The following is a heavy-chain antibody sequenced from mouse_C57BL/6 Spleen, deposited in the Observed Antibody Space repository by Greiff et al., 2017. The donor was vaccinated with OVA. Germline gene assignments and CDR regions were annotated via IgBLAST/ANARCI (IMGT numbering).Heavy chain of an antibody. Sequence: QVQLQQSGAELVRPGTSVKVSCKASGYAFTNYLIEWVKQRPGQGLEWIGVINPGSGGTNYNEKFKGKATLTADKSSSTAYMQLSSLTSEDSAVDCCARSDVYYGNPYAMDYWGQGTSVTVSS. J-gene: IGHJ4*01. CDR2: INPGSGGT. D-gene: IGHD2-1*01. CDR1: GYAFTNYL. V-gene: IGHV1-54*01. CDR3: ARSDVYYGNPYAMDY.